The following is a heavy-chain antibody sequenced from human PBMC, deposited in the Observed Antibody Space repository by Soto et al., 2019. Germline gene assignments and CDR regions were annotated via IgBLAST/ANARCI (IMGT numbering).Heavy chain of an antibody. J-gene: IGHJ6*02. CDR3: ARLGSLDTAMVTFYYGMDV. CDR1: GSTFTSYD. V-gene: IGHV1-8*01. Sequence: GASLKVSCKASGSTFTSYDINWVRQATGQGLEWMGWMNPNSGSTGYAQKFQGRVTMTRNTSISTAYLQWSSLKASDTAMYYCARLGSLDTAMVTFYYGMDVWGQGTTVTVSS. CDR2: MNPNSGST. D-gene: IGHD5-18*01.